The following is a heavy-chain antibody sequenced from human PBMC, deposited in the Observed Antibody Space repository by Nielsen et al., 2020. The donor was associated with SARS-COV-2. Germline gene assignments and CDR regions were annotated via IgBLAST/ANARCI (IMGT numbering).Heavy chain of an antibody. CDR2: ISASGGSQ. Sequence: GGSLRLSCVASGFTFSKFDMSWVRQSPGRGLEWVADISASGGSQHYADSVKGRFTIARDNLENKQYLEMNSLRDEDTAVYYCARDQDGGAATSNWYFDLWGRGTLVIVSS. V-gene: IGHV3-23*01. J-gene: IGHJ2*01. CDR1: GFTFSKFD. CDR3: ARDQDGGAATSNWYFDL. D-gene: IGHD6-25*01.